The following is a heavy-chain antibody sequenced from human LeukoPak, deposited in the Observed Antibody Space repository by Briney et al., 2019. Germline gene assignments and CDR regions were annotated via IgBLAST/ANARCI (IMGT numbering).Heavy chain of an antibody. D-gene: IGHD5-18*01. V-gene: IGHV4-59*01. CDR1: GSSISSYY. J-gene: IGHJ4*02. CDR3: ARDTREDTAMAYFDY. CDR2: IYYSGST. Sequence: SETLPLTCAVSGSSISSYYWSWIRQPPGKGLEWIGYIYYSGSTKYNPSLKSRVTISVDTSKNQFSLNLSSVTAADTAVYYCARDTREDTAMAYFDYWGQGTLVTVSS.